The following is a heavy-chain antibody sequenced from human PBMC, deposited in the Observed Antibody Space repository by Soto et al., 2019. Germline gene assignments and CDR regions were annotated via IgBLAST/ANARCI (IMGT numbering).Heavy chain of an antibody. CDR3: ARTGEFDDFWSGYSYFDY. V-gene: IGHV1-69*12. CDR1: GGTFSSYA. Sequence: QVQLVQSGAEVKKPGSSVKVSCKASGGTFSSYAISWVRQAPGQGLEWMGGIIPIFGTANYAQKFQGRVTITADESTSTAYMELRSLRSEDTAVYYWARTGEFDDFWSGYSYFDYWGQGTLVTVSS. J-gene: IGHJ4*02. CDR2: IIPIFGTA. D-gene: IGHD3-3*01.